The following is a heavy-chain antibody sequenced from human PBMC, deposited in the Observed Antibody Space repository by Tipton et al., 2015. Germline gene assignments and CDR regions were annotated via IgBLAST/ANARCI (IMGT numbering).Heavy chain of an antibody. D-gene: IGHD6-13*01. CDR1: GFTFSDYY. J-gene: IGHJ1*01. Sequence: SLRLSCAASGFTFSDYYMSWIRQAPGKGLEWVSYISSSSSYTNYADSVKGRFTISRDNAKNSLYLQMNSLSAEDTAVYYCARGTSSSRTFEYFQHWGQGILVTVSS. CDR3: ARGTSSSRTFEYFQH. V-gene: IGHV3-11*06. CDR2: ISSSSSYT.